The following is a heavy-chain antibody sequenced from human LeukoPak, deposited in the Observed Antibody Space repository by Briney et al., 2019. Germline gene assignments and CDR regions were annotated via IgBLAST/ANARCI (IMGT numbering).Heavy chain of an antibody. D-gene: IGHD6-19*01. Sequence: PGGSLRLSCAASGFTFSSYGMHWVRQAPGKGLEWVAVISYDGSNKYYADSVKGRFTISRDNSKNTLYLQMNSLRAEDTAVYYCAKDAYSSGWYEDAFDIWGQGTMVTVSS. CDR3: AKDAYSSGWYEDAFDI. CDR2: ISYDGSNK. J-gene: IGHJ3*02. CDR1: GFTFSSYG. V-gene: IGHV3-30*18.